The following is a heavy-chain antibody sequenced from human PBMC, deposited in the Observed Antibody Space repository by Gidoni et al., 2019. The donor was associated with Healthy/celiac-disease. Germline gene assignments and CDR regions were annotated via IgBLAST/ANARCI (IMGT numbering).Heavy chain of an antibody. CDR1: GGSFSSYY. V-gene: IGHV4-34*01. Sequence: QVQLQQWGAGLLKPSETLSLTCAVYGGSFSSYYWSWIRQPPGKGLEWIGEINHSGSTNYNPSLKSRVTISVDTSKNQFSLKLSSVTAADTAVYYCATSSYCSGGSCYSIPFDYWGQGTLVTVSS. CDR2: INHSGST. CDR3: ATSSYCSGGSCYSIPFDY. J-gene: IGHJ4*02. D-gene: IGHD2-15*01.